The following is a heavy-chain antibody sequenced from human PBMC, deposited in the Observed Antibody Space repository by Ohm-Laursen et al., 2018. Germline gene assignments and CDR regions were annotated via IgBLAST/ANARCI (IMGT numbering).Heavy chain of an antibody. CDR3: ARGLWYFDL. CDR1: GYSISSDSY. Sequence: GTLSLTCAVSGYSISSDSYWGWIRQPPGQGLEWIGVSTYYNPSLKSRVTISVDKSKNQLSLKLSSVTAADTALYYCARGLWYFDLWGRGTLVTVSS. V-gene: IGHV4-38-2*01. CDR2: VST. J-gene: IGHJ2*01. D-gene: IGHD3/OR15-3a*01.